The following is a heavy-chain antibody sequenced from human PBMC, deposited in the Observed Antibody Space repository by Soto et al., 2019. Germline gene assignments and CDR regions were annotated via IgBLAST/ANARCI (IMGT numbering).Heavy chain of an antibody. J-gene: IGHJ5*02. CDR2: IIPFLGSS. CDR1: GGTFSDYT. Sequence: QVQLVQSGAEVKRHGSSVKVSCRASGGTFSDYTFSWVRQAPGQGLEWLGGIIPFLGSSKYAHNLQARGTFSADESTATAFMDLSSLRSGDTAIYYCARRRGVQKFQVPEDWFDPWGQGTLVIVSS. D-gene: IGHD6-6*01. V-gene: IGHV1-69*01. CDR3: ARRRGVQKFQVPEDWFDP.